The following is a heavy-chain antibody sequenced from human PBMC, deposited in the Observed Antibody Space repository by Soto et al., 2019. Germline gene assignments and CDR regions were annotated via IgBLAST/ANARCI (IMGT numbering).Heavy chain of an antibody. D-gene: IGHD3-16*01. CDR2: IIPVVGRV. V-gene: IGHV1-69*01. Sequence: QVQLVQSGPEVKKTGTSVKVSCKASGGTFSSRAISWVRQAPGQGLEWMGGIIPVVGRVNYAEKFQDRVTITADESTGTVYRELSSLRSEDTALYYCANSRGGTFLGYHGMDIWGQGTTVSVSS. CDR1: GGTFSSRA. J-gene: IGHJ6*02. CDR3: ANSRGGTFLGYHGMDI.